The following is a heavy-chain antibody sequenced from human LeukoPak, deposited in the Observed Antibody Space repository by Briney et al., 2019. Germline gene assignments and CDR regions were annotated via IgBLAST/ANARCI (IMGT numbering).Heavy chain of an antibody. J-gene: IGHJ5*02. CDR2: IYYSGST. Sequence: SETLSLTCTVPGGSISSSSYYWGWIRQPPGKGLEWIGSIYYSGSTYYSPSLKSRVTISVDTSKDQFSLKLSSVTAADTAVYYCARGLYSSSWYELWGQGTLVTVSS. CDR3: ARGLYSSSWYEL. CDR1: GGSISSSSYY. V-gene: IGHV4-39*01. D-gene: IGHD6-13*01.